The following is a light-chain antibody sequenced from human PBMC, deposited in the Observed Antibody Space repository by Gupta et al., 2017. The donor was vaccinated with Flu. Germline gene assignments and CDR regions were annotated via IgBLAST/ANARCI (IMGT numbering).Light chain of an antibody. V-gene: IGKV3-15*01. Sequence: EIVITQSPATLSLSPGQSATLYCRASQSVSTHLAWYQQKPGQAPRLLTYGASTRVTGVPVRFSGSGSGTEFTLTIGSLQSEDFAVYYCQQYDAWPPWTFGEGTRV. CDR2: GAS. J-gene: IGKJ1*01. CDR1: QSVSTH. CDR3: QQYDAWPPWT.